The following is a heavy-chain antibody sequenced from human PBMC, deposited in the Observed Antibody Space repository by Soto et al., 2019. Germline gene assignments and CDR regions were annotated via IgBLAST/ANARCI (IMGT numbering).Heavy chain of an antibody. J-gene: IGHJ6*02. CDR2: INPNSGGT. D-gene: IGHD6-13*01. V-gene: IGHV1-2*02. CDR1: GYTFTGYY. CDR3: ARGIAAAGSYYYYGMHV. Sequence: GASGKVSCEASGYTFTGYYMHWVRQAPGQGLEWMGWINPNSGGTNYAQKFQGRVTMTRDTSISTAYMELSRLRSDDTAVYYCARGIAAAGSYYYYGMHVWGQGTTVTVSS.